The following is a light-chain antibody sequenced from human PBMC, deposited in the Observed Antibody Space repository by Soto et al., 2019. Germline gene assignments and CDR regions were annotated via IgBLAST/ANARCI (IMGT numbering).Light chain of an antibody. Sequence: QGAPSHSASVSWSPGDAITISCTGTSSDVGGYNYVSWYQQHPGKAPKLMIYEVSNRPSGVSNRFSGSKSGNTASLTISGLQAEDEADYYCSSYTSSSTLYVFGTGTKVTVL. J-gene: IGLJ1*01. CDR3: SSYTSSSTLYV. CDR1: SSDVGGYNY. V-gene: IGLV2-14*01. CDR2: EVS.